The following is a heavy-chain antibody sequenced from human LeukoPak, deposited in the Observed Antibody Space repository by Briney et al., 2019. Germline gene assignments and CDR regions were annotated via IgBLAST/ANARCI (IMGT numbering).Heavy chain of an antibody. CDR1: GFTFSSYW. V-gene: IGHV3-74*01. CDR2: INSDGSNT. D-gene: IGHD1-20*01. J-gene: IGHJ4*02. Sequence: PGGPLRLSCAASGFTFSSYWMHWVRQAPGKGLVWVSRINSDGSNTSYADSVKGRFTISRDNAKNTLYLQMNSLRAEDTAVYYCAREGDYNWNYFDYWGQGTLVTVSS. CDR3: AREGDYNWNYFDY.